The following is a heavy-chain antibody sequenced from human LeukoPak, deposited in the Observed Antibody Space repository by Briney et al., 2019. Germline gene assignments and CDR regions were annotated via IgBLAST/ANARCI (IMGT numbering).Heavy chain of an antibody. CDR2: IYYSGST. J-gene: IGHJ4*02. CDR3: ARQNLWFGEFSYIDY. CDR1: GGSISSCY. V-gene: IGHV4-59*01. Sequence: SETLSLTCTVSGGSISSCYWSWIRQPPGKGLEWIGYIYYSGSTNYNPSLKSRVTISVDTSKNQFSLKLSSVTAADTAVYYCARQNLWFGEFSYIDYWGQGTLVTVSS. D-gene: IGHD3-10*01.